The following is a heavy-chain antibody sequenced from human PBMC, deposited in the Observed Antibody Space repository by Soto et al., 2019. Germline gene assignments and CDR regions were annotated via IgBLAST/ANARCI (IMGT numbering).Heavy chain of an antibody. D-gene: IGHD2-15*01. CDR3: ARTKCSGGSCYSWSLDY. CDR2: RYYSEST. V-gene: IGHV4-31*03. CDR1: VGSITTGGYY. J-gene: IGHJ4*02. Sequence: SETLSLTCTVSVGSITTGGYYWSWIRQLPGKGLEWIGHRYYSESTYYNPSLKSRVSISLDTSKNQFSLKLSFVTAADTAMYYCARTKCSGGSCYSWSLDYWGQGTPVTVS.